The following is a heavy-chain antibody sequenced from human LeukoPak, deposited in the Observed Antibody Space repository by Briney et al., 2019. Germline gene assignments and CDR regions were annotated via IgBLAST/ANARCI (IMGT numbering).Heavy chain of an antibody. CDR2: IIPIFGTA. D-gene: IGHD5-18*01. Sequence: SVKVSCKASGYTFTDYYMHWVRQAPGQGLEWMGGIIPIFGTANYAQKFQGRVTITTDESTSTAYMELSSLRSEDMAVYYCARGRGAMDPFDYWGQGTLVTVSS. CDR3: ARGRGAMDPFDY. V-gene: IGHV1-69*05. J-gene: IGHJ4*02. CDR1: GYTFTDYY.